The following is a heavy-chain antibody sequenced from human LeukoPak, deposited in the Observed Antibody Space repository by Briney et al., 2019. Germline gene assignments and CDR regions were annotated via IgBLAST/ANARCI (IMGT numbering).Heavy chain of an antibody. Sequence: GESLKISCKGSGYSFTSYWIGWVRQMPGKGLEWMGIIYPGDSDTKYSPSFQGQVTISADKSFSTAYLQWSSLKASDTAMYYCARGGDYYDSSGYALDYWGQGTLVTVSS. CDR2: IYPGDSDT. D-gene: IGHD3-22*01. V-gene: IGHV5-51*01. J-gene: IGHJ4*02. CDR1: GYSFTSYW. CDR3: ARGGDYYDSSGYALDY.